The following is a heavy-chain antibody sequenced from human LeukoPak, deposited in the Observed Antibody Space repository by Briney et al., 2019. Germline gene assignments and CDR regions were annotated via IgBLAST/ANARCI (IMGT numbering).Heavy chain of an antibody. D-gene: IGHD2-15*01. CDR2: INNYGSNT. V-gene: IGHV3-74*03. CDR1: GFNFINYW. J-gene: IGHJ4*02. CDR3: ARGGFCSGADCRGSFDY. Sequence: PGGSLRLSCAASGFNFINYWMHWVRQAPGEGVVWGSHINNYGSNTTYAESVKGRFTIYRDNAKNTLYLHVNSLRAEDTAVYYCARGGFCSGADCRGSFDYWGQGSLVTVSS.